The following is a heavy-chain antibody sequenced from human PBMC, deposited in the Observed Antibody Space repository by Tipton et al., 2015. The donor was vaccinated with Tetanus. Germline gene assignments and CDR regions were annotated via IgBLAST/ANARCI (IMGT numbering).Heavy chain of an antibody. CDR2: IYPGDSDT. J-gene: IGHJ3*02. D-gene: IGHD6-13*01. CDR1: GYSFGIYW. CDR3: ARRRMAAAGGAFDI. Sequence: QSGAEVKKPGESLKISCKGSGYSFGIYWLAWVRQMPGKGLEWMGIIYPGDSDTRYSPSFEGQVTMSAAQSISTAYLQWRSPKASDSAIYYCARRRMAAAGGAFDIWGQGTLVTVSA. V-gene: IGHV5-51*01.